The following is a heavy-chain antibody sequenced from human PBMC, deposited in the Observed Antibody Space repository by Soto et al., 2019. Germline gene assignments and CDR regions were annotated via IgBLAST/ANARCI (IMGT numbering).Heavy chain of an antibody. D-gene: IGHD6-13*01. CDR1: GFTFSDNY. CDR3: ARDLSSSWYPVGAFDI. J-gene: IGHJ3*02. CDR2: ISSSGSTI. V-gene: IGHV3-11*01. Sequence: QVQLVESGGGLVKPGGSLRLSCAASGFTFSDNYMSWIRQAPGKGLEWVSYISSSGSTIYYADSVKGRFTISRDNAKNSLYLQMNSLRAEDTAVYYFARDLSSSWYPVGAFDIWGQGTMVTVSS.